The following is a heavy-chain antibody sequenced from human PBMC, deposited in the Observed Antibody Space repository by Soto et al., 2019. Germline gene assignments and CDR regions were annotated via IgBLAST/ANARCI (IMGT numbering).Heavy chain of an antibody. CDR2: IYYSGGI. Sequence: SETLSLTCTVSGGSMSNNHWSWIRQPPGKGLEWIGYIYYSGGINYNPSLKGRVTISVDTSKNQFSLKLNSVTAADPAVYYCAGTYSSRFDYWGQGALVTVSS. CDR1: GGSMSNNH. CDR3: AGTYSSRFDY. J-gene: IGHJ4*02. D-gene: IGHD5-18*01. V-gene: IGHV4-59*08.